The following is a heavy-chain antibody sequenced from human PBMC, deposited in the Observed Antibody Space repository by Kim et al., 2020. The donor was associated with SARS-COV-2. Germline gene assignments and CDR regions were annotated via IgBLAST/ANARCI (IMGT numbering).Heavy chain of an antibody. J-gene: IGHJ4*02. CDR3: ARISGYYDSSGSY. Sequence: YHPSPKSRVTISVDTSKNQFSLKLSSVTAADTAVYYCARISGYYDSSGSYWGQGTLVTVSS. D-gene: IGHD3-22*01. V-gene: IGHV4-34*01.